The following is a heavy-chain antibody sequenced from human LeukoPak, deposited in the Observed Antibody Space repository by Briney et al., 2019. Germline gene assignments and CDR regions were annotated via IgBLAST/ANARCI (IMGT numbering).Heavy chain of an antibody. CDR1: GFTFRDYA. CDR2: IRSKAYSGAT. Sequence: GRSLRLSCTGSGFTFRDYAMSWVRQAPGKGLEWIGFIRSKAYSGATEYAASVKDRFTISRDDSKSIAYLEMNSLKAEDTAVYYCTWAAAGTGYYYYYMDVWGKGTSVTVSS. J-gene: IGHJ6*03. D-gene: IGHD6-13*01. CDR3: TWAAAGTGYYYYYMDV. V-gene: IGHV3-49*04.